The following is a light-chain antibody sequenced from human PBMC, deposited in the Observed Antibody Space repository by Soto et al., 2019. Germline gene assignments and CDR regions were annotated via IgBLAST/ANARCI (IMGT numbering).Light chain of an antibody. V-gene: IGKV3-20*01. CDR3: QQYGSSPIT. J-gene: IGKJ5*01. CDR1: QSVSSSY. Sequence: EIVLTQSPGTLSLSPGERATLSCRASQSVSSSYLAWYQQKPGQAPRLIIYGVSSRATGIPDRFSGSGSGTDFALTISRLEPEDFAVYYCQQYGSSPITLGQGTRLEI. CDR2: GVS.